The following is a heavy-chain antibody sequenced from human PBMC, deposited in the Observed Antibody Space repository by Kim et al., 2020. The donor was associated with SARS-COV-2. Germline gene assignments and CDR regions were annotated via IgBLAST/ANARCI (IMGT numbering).Heavy chain of an antibody. D-gene: IGHD3-10*01. Sequence: GGSLRLSCAASGFTFSSYDMHWVRQATGKGLEWVSAIGTAGDTYYPGSVKGRFTISRENAKNSLYLQMNSLRAGDTAVYYCARGRGYIGELGWFDPWGQGTLVTVSS. V-gene: IGHV3-13*01. J-gene: IGHJ5*02. CDR3: ARGRGYIGELGWFDP. CDR2: IGTAGDT. CDR1: GFTFSSYD.